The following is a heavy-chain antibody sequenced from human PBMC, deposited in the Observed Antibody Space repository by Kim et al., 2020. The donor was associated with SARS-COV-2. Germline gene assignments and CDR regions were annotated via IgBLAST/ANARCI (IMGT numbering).Heavy chain of an antibody. CDR2: IWYDGSNK. CDR1: GFTFSSYG. D-gene: IGHD2-2*01. Sequence: GGSLRLSCAASGFTFSSYGMHWVRQAPGKGLEWVAVIWYDGSNKYYADSVKGRFTISRDNSKNTLYLQMNSLRAEDTAVYYYAKDVEGLLAAMPGYGMDVWGQGTTVTVSS. V-gene: IGHV3-33*06. J-gene: IGHJ6*02. CDR3: AKDVEGLLAAMPGYGMDV.